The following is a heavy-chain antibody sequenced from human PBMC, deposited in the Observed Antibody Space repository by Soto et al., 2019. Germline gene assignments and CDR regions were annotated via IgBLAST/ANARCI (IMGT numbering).Heavy chain of an antibody. V-gene: IGHV3-30*18. CDR1: GFTFSSYG. D-gene: IGHD5-18*01. Sequence: GGSLRLSCAASGFTFSSYGMHWVRQAPGKGLEWVAIISYDGSNKHYADSVKGRFTISRDNSKNTLYLQMNSLRAEDTAVYYCAKERSGYSYAYAPFDYWGQGTLVT. CDR3: AKERSGYSYAYAPFDY. J-gene: IGHJ4*02. CDR2: ISYDGSNK.